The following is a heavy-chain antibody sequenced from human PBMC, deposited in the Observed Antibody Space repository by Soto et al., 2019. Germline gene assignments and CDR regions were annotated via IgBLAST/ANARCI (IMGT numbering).Heavy chain of an antibody. Sequence: QVLLVQSGAEVKKRGSSVKVSCKVSGGTFSNYAIDWVRLAPGHGLEWMGGVVAIVGTTYYTQKFQGRATIIADDSTTTAYLEMSSLRSEDTAIYYCARVEAVAGLYNYHGLDVWGQGTAVTVSS. J-gene: IGHJ6*02. CDR2: VVAIVGTT. D-gene: IGHD6-19*01. CDR1: GGTFSNYA. CDR3: ARVEAVAGLYNYHGLDV. V-gene: IGHV1-69*12.